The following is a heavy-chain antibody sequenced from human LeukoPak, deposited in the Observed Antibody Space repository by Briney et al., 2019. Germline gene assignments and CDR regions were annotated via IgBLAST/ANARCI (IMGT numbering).Heavy chain of an antibody. J-gene: IGHJ4*02. D-gene: IGHD1-26*01. Sequence: QTGGSLRLSCAASGFTFSSYWMSWVRQAPGKGLEWVANIKQDGSEKYYVDSVKGRFTISRDNAKNSLYLQMNSLRAEDTAVYYCARDKIVGATRIDYWGQGTLVTVSS. CDR2: IKQDGSEK. V-gene: IGHV3-7*01. CDR3: ARDKIVGATRIDY. CDR1: GFTFSSYW.